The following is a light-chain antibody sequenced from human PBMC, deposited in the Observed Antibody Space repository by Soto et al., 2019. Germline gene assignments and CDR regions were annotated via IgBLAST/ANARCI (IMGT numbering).Light chain of an antibody. CDR3: YQYATSSPT. CDR2: GGS. CDR1: QSISVY. Sequence: DIQMTQSPSTLSASVGDRVTITCRASQSISVYLAWYQQRPREAPKLLIYGGSSLETGVPSRFSGSGSGTEVTLTISSLQPTDFATYYCYQYATSSPTFGQGTKLEI. J-gene: IGKJ2*01. V-gene: IGKV1-5*01.